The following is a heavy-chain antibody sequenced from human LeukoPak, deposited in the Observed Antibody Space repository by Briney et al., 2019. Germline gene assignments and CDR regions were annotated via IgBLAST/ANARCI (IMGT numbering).Heavy chain of an antibody. J-gene: IGHJ4*02. CDR1: GYTFTDFG. CDR2: ISAYNGNT. Sequence: ASVKVSCKPSGYTFTDFGISWGRQAPRQGVEWMGWISAYNGNTNYVQKFQGRVTMTTDISMSTAYMELRRLRSDDTAVFYCVRDLGVDTSMIFFDYWGQGTRVTVSS. CDR3: VRDLGVDTSMIFFDY. D-gene: IGHD5-18*01. V-gene: IGHV1-18*01.